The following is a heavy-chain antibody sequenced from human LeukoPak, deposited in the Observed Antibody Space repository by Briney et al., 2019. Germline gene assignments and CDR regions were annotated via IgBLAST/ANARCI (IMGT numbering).Heavy chain of an antibody. Sequence: SETLSLTCAVYGGSFSGYYWSWIRQPPGKGLEWIGEINHSGSTNYNPSLKSRVTISVDTSKNQFSLELSSVTAADTAVYYCARLYSNYEWYFDYWGQGTLVTVSS. V-gene: IGHV4-34*01. CDR1: GGSFSGYY. J-gene: IGHJ4*02. CDR3: ARLYSNYEWYFDY. D-gene: IGHD4-11*01. CDR2: INHSGST.